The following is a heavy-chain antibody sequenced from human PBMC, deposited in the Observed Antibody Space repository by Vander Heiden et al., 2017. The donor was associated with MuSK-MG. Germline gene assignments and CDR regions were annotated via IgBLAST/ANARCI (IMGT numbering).Heavy chain of an antibody. D-gene: IGHD2-21*02. J-gene: IGHJ5*02. CDR2: IYNSGKT. Sequence: QVQLQESGPGLVKPSETLSLTCAVSGDSIDNYYWSWIRQPPGKALEWIGYIYNSGKTGYNPSLRSRVTISADTSKNQFSLRLTSVTAADTAMYYCARGASCGSDCFWWFDPWGQGTLVTVSS. V-gene: IGHV4-59*01. CDR3: ARGASCGSDCFWWFDP. CDR1: GDSIDNYY.